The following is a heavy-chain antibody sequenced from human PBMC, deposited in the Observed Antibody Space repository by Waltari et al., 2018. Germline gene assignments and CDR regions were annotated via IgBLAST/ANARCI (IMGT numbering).Heavy chain of an antibody. CDR3: ARDYYYGSGSSWSDVFDI. CDR1: GYIFTRYG. CDR2: ARGYDDTT. J-gene: IGHJ3*02. D-gene: IGHD3-10*01. Sequence: QVQLVQSGGEVRRPGASVTVSCKATGYIFTRYGISWVRQAPGQGVEWMGGARGYDDTTHFAQNFQGRVTLGTDTFTSTFYMDLRSLRSDDTAVYYCARDYYYGSGSSWSDVFDIWGQGTMVTVSS. V-gene: IGHV1-18*01.